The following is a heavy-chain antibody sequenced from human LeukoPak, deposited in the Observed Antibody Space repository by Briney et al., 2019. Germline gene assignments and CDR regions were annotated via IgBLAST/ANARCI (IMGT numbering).Heavy chain of an antibody. CDR2: ISGSGGST. Sequence: GGSLRLSCAASGFTFSSYAMSWFRKAPGKGLEWVSAISGSGGSTYYADSVKGRFTISRDNSKNTLYLQMNSLRAEDTAVYYCAKDVIVSPVATALYFDYWGQGTLVTVSS. V-gene: IGHV3-23*01. J-gene: IGHJ4*02. D-gene: IGHD2-21*02. CDR3: AKDVIVSPVATALYFDY. CDR1: GFTFSSYA.